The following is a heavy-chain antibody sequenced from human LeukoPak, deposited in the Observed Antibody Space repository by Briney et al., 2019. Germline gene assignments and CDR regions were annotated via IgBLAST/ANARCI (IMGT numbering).Heavy chain of an antibody. J-gene: IGHJ5*02. D-gene: IGHD3-10*01. CDR3: ARGYYYGVFDP. Sequence: ASVKVSCKASGYTFTSYDINWVRQATGQGLEWMGWMNPNSGNTGYAERFQGRVTITRNTSISTAYMELSSLRSEDTAVYYCARGYYYGVFDPWGQGTLVTVSS. V-gene: IGHV1-8*03. CDR1: GYTFTSYD. CDR2: MNPNSGNT.